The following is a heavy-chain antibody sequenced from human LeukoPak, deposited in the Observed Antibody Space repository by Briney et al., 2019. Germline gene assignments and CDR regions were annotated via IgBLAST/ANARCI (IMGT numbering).Heavy chain of an antibody. D-gene: IGHD5-24*01. CDR1: GGTFSSYA. V-gene: IGHV1-69*04. J-gene: IGHJ4*02. Sequence: GASVKVSCEASGGTFSSYAISWVRQAPGQGLEWMGRIIPILGIANYAQRFQGRVTITADKSTSPAYMELSSLRSEDTAVYYCAREDGYKTGSYWGQGTLVTVSS. CDR3: AREDGYKTGSY. CDR2: IIPILGIA.